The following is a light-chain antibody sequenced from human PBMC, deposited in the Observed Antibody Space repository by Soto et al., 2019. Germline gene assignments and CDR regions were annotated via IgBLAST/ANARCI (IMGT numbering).Light chain of an antibody. CDR3: SPFAGTFSV. V-gene: IGLV2-8*01. CDR2: EVN. Sequence: QSALTQPPSASGSPGQSVTSSCTGTSSDVGGYNYVSWYQQHPGKVPKVLISEVNKQPSGVPDRFSGSKSGNTASLTVSGLQADDEADYYRSPFAGTFSVFATGTKDTVL. J-gene: IGLJ1*01. CDR1: SSDVGGYNY.